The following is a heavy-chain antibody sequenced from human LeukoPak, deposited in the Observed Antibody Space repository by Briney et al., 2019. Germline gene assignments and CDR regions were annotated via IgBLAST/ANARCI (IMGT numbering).Heavy chain of an antibody. J-gene: IGHJ4*02. CDR1: GGTFSSYA. V-gene: IGHV1-69*13. CDR3: AREYAIAAAGVNFDY. CDR2: IIPILGTV. Sequence: SVKVSCKASGGTFSSYAFSWVRQAPGQGLEWMGGIIPILGTVNYARKFQGRVTITAGESTSTAYMELSSLRPEDTAVYYCAREYAIAAAGVNFDYWGQGTLVTVSS. D-gene: IGHD6-13*01.